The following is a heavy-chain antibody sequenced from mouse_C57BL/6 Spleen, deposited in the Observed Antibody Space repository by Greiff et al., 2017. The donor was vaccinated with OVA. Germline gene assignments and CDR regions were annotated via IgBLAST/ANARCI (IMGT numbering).Heavy chain of an antibody. CDR2: ISSGGSYT. V-gene: IGHV5-6*01. CDR1: GFTFSSYG. Sequence: EVHLVESGGDLVKPGGSLKLSCAASGFTFSSYGMSWVRQTPDKRLEWVATISSGGSYTYYPDSVKGRFTISRDNAKNTLYLQMSSLKSEDTAMYYWARHDPVVAPFAYWGQGTLVTVSA. J-gene: IGHJ3*01. CDR3: ARHDPVVAPFAY. D-gene: IGHD1-1*01.